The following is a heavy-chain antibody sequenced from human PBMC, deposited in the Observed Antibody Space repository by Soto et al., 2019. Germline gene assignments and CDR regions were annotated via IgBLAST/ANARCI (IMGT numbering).Heavy chain of an antibody. CDR1: GFTFSSYA. Sequence: EVQLLESGGGLVQPGGSLRLSCAASGFTFSSYAMSWVRQAPGKGLEWVSAISGSGDSTYYADSVKGRFTISRDNSKSTLFLQMNSLRAEDTAVYYWAKDRGVVAGTFDYWGQGTLVTVSS. D-gene: IGHD6-19*01. CDR2: ISGSGDST. CDR3: AKDRGVVAGTFDY. V-gene: IGHV3-23*01. J-gene: IGHJ4*02.